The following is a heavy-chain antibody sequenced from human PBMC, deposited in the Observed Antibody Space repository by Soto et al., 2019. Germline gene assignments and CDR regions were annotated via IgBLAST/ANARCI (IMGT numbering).Heavy chain of an antibody. CDR2: IKHAIGSA. V-gene: IGHV1-69*01. CDR1: GDIFTTYA. D-gene: IGHD1-26*01. J-gene: IGHJ4*02. CDR3: ARGLLVGHETVDY. Sequence: QVQVVQSGAEVKEPGSSVKVSCKASGDIFTTYAINWVRQAPGQGLVWMGGIKHAIGSANYAPTFQGRLTITADDLTATAYTDLTSLTSEDTAVYYCARGLLVGHETVDYWGQGTLVTVSS.